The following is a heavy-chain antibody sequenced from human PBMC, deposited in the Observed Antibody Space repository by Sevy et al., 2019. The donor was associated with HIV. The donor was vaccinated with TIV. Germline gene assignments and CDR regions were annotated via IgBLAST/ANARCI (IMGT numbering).Heavy chain of an antibody. Sequence: GGSLRLSCAASGFTFSSYAMSWVRQAPGKGLEWVSAISGSGGSTYYADSVKGRFTISRDNSKNTLYLKMNSLRAEDTAVYDCAKDLYYYDSSGYYTFDYWGQGTLVTVSS. CDR1: GFTFSSYA. CDR3: AKDLYYYDSSGYYTFDY. CDR2: ISGSGGST. D-gene: IGHD3-22*01. J-gene: IGHJ4*02. V-gene: IGHV3-23*01.